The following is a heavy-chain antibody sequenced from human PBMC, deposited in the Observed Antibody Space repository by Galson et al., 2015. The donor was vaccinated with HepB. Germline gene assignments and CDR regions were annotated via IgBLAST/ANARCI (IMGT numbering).Heavy chain of an antibody. V-gene: IGHV3-48*01. D-gene: IGHD3-3*01. CDR1: GFIFSSYS. CDR3: ARGIRTRVLHEATMDY. Sequence: SLRLSCAPSGFIFSSYSMNWVRQAPGKGLEWISYISSSGRSIYYGDSVKGRFTVSRDNAKDSLSLQMNSLRVEDTAVYYCARGIRTRVLHEATMDYWGQGILVTVSS. CDR2: ISSSGRSI. J-gene: IGHJ4*02.